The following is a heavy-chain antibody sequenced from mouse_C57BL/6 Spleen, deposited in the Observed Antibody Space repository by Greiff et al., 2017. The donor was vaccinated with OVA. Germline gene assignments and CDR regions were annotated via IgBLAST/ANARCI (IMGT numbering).Heavy chain of an antibody. D-gene: IGHD1-1*01. J-gene: IGHJ2*01. CDR1: GFTFSDYG. V-gene: IGHV5-17*01. Sequence: EVKLQESGGGLVKPGGSLKLSCAASGFTFSDYGMHWVRQAPEKGLEWVAYISSGSSTIYYADTVKGRFTISRDNAKNTLFLQMTSLRSEDTAMYDCARPGITTVAFDDWGQGTTRTVSS. CDR2: ISSGSSTI. CDR3: ARPGITTVAFDD.